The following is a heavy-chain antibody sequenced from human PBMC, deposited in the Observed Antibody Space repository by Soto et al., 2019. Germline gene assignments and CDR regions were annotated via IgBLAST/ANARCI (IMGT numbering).Heavy chain of an antibody. V-gene: IGHV4-59*01. CDR1: GGSISSYY. CDR2: VYNTGST. Sequence: SETLSLTCTVSGGSISSYYWSWIRQPPGKGLEWIGYVYNTGSTNYNPSLKSRVTISLDTSKNQFSLTLISVTAADTAVYYCARAFTYNNFPFDFWGQGALVTVSS. CDR3: ARAFTYNNFPFDF. D-gene: IGHD4-4*01. J-gene: IGHJ4*02.